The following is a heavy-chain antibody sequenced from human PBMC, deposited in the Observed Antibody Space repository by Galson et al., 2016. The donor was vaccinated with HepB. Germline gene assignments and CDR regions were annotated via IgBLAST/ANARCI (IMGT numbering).Heavy chain of an antibody. CDR1: GGSVSSGTYY. CDR2: ISYSGVT. Sequence: SETLSLTCTVSGGSVSSGTYYWYWIRQPPGKGLECIGYISYSGVTNYNPSLKNRVTMSLDPSTNQFSLNLDSVTAADTALYYCATDAGGGSGSYYRRLDSWGQGTLVTVSS. CDR3: ATDAGGGSGSYYRRLDS. V-gene: IGHV4-61*01. D-gene: IGHD3-10*01. J-gene: IGHJ4*02.